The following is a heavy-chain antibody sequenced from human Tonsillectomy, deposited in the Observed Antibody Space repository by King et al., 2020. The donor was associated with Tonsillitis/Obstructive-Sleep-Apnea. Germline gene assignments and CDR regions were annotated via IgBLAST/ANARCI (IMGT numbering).Heavy chain of an antibody. V-gene: IGHV3-21*01. D-gene: IGHD3-3*01. Sequence: VQLVESGGGLVKPGGSLRLSCAASGFNFNFYSMNWVRQAPGRGLEWVSYISSGGDFIHSADSVKGRFTISRDNTKNSLYLQMNSLTAEETAVYYCARDVDAGFWSASYVGFDYWGQGALVTVSS. J-gene: IGHJ4*02. CDR2: ISSGGDFI. CDR1: GFNFNFYS. CDR3: ARDVDAGFWSASYVGFDY.